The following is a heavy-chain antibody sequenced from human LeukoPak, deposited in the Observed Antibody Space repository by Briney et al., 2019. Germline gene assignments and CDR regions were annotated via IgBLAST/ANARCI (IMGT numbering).Heavy chain of an antibody. D-gene: IGHD3-10*01. CDR2: INPSGGST. CDR1: GYTFTSYY. J-gene: IGHJ6*02. CDR3: ARGRVADYYYYGMDV. Sequence: ASVKVSCKASGYTFTSYYMHWVRQAPGQGLEWMGIINPSGGSTSYAQKFQGRVTMTRDTSTSTVYMELSSLRSEDTAVYYCARGRVADYYYYGMDVWGQGTTVTVSS. V-gene: IGHV1-46*01.